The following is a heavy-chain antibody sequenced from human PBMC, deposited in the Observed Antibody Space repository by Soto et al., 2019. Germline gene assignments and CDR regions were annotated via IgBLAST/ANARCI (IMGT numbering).Heavy chain of an antibody. CDR2: IYHSGSR. CDR3: AREGAASHSYYYGTDV. Sequence: SETLSLTCTVSGGSISSGDSYWSWIRQSPGKGLEWIGYIYHSGSRYYKPSLASRVTISVDTSKNQFSLKLNSVSAADTAVYYCAREGAASHSYYYGTDVWGQGTTVTVSS. J-gene: IGHJ6*02. CDR1: GGSISSGDSY. D-gene: IGHD3-16*01. V-gene: IGHV4-30-4*01.